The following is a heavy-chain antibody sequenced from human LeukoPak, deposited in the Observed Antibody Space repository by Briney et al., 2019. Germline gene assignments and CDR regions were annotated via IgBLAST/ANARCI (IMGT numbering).Heavy chain of an antibody. D-gene: IGHD3-22*01. CDR3: ARGGPMIVVDAFDI. CDR2: ISAYNGNT. CDR1: GYTFTSYD. Sequence: ASVKVSCKASGYTFTSYDINWVRQATGQGLEWMGWISAYNGNTNYAQKLQGRVTMTTDTSTSTAYMELRSLRSDDTAVYYCARGGPMIVVDAFDIWGQGTMVTVSS. J-gene: IGHJ3*02. V-gene: IGHV1-18*01.